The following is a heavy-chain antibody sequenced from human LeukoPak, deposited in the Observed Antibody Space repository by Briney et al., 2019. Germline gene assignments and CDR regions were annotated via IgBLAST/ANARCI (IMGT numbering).Heavy chain of an antibody. CDR2: IWYDGSNK. V-gene: IGHV3-33*01. J-gene: IGHJ4*02. Sequence: GGSLRLSCAASGFTFSSYGMHWVRQAPGKGLEWVAVIWYDGSNKYYADSVKGRFTISRDNSKNTLYLQMNSLRAEDTAVYYCARDRNGCCQMYYFDYWGQGTLVTVSS. CDR1: GFTFSSYG. D-gene: IGHD5-24*01. CDR3: ARDRNGCCQMYYFDY.